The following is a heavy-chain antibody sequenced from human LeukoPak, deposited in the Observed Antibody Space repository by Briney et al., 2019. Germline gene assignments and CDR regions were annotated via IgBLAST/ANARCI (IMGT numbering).Heavy chain of an antibody. J-gene: IGHJ4*02. CDR3: ARTGYSYGSDY. CDR2: SRNKANSYTT. Sequence: PGGSLRLSCAASGFTFSDDYMDWVRQAPGKGLEWVGRSRNKANSYTTKYAASVKERFTISRDDSKNSLYLQMNSLKTEDTAVYYCARTGYSYGSDYWGQGTLVTVSS. V-gene: IGHV3-72*01. CDR1: GFTFSDDY. D-gene: IGHD5-18*01.